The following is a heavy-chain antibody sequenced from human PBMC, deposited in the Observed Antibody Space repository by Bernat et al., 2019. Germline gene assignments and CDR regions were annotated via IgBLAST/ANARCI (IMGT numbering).Heavy chain of an antibody. D-gene: IGHD4-17*01. CDR3: ARAYQSFDNDYGAFDY. V-gene: IGHV1-18*01. Sequence: QVQLVQSGAEVKKPGASVKVSCKASGYTFTNYGISWVRQAPGQGLEWLGWISGYNGNTNYAQKLQGRVTMTTDTSTSTAYMDLRSLRSVDTAVYYCARAYQSFDNDYGAFDYWGQGTLVTVSS. J-gene: IGHJ4*02. CDR2: ISGYNGNT. CDR1: GYTFTNYG.